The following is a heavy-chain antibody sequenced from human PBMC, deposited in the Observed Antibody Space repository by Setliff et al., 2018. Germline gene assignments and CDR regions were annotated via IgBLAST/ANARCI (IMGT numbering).Heavy chain of an antibody. D-gene: IGHD4-17*01. V-gene: IGHV4-34*01. CDR3: ARHGGWYFVL. J-gene: IGHJ2*01. CDR2: INHRCNT. CDR1: GFTFSTYA. Sequence: LSCAASGFTFSTYAMHWVRQSPGKGLEWMGEINHRCNTNYNPSLKSPVTISVDTSKNVFSMRLNSVTAADSAVYYCARHGGWYFVLWGRGTLVTASS.